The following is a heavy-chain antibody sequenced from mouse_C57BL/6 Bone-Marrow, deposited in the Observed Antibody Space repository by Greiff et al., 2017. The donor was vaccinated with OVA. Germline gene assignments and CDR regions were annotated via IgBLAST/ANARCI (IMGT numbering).Heavy chain of an antibody. CDR1: GYTFTSYG. J-gene: IGHJ1*03. V-gene: IGHV1-81*01. D-gene: IGHD1-1*01. CDR2: IYPRSGNT. Sequence: VQLQESGAELARPGASVKLSCKASGYTFTSYGISWVKQRTGQGLEWIGEIYPRSGNTYYNEKFKGKATLTADKSSSTAYMQLRSLTSADSAVYVCARSYGRGYFAVGGKGTTVTAPS. CDR3: ARSYGRGYFAV.